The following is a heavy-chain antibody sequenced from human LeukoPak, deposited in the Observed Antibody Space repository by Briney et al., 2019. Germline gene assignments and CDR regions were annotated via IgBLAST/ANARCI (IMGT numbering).Heavy chain of an antibody. Sequence: ASVKVSCKASGYTFTSYDINWVRQATGQGLEWMGWMNPNSGDTGYAQKFQGRVTMTRNTSISTAYMGLSSLRSEDTAVYYCARVPTMVRGRSYYYYYYGMDVWGQGTTVTVSS. D-gene: IGHD3-10*01. J-gene: IGHJ6*02. V-gene: IGHV1-8*01. CDR3: ARVPTMVRGRSYYYYYYGMDV. CDR1: GYTFTSYD. CDR2: MNPNSGDT.